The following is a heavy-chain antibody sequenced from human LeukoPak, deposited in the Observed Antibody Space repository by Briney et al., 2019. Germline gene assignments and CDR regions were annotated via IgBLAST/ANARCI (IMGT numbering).Heavy chain of an antibody. J-gene: IGHJ4*02. V-gene: IGHV3-30*03. CDR1: GFTISSYG. CDR2: ISYDGSNK. Sequence: GGSLRLSCAASGFTISSYGMYWVRQAPGKGLEWVAVISYDGSNKYYADSVKGRFTISRDNSKNTLYLQMNSLRAEDTAVYYCATYYYDSSGSPFDYWGQGTLVTVSS. D-gene: IGHD3-22*01. CDR3: ATYYYDSSGSPFDY.